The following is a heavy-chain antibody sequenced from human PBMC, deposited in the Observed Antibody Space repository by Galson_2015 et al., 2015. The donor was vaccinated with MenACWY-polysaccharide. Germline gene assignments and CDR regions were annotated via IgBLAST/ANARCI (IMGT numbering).Heavy chain of an antibody. CDR2: IKHSGLT. V-gene: IGHV4-34*01. D-gene: IGHD3-3*01. CDR3: ARAWSSGYYSDF. Sequence: SETLSLTCVVYGGSFTNYYWTWIRQSAGKGLEWIGEIKHSGLTNYNPSLRSRVTVSVDPSKNQLSMNLTSVTAADTGVYYCARAWSSGYYSDFWGQGTPVTVSS. J-gene: IGHJ4*02. CDR1: GGSFTNYY.